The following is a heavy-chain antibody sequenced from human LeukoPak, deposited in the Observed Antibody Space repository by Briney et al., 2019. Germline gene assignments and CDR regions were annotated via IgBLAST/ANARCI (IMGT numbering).Heavy chain of an antibody. CDR3: ARVKGSSGWYDAFDI. CDR1: GGSISSYY. D-gene: IGHD6-19*01. CDR2: IYYSGST. J-gene: IGHJ3*02. Sequence: SETLSLTCTVSGGSISSYYWSWIRQPPGKGLEWIGYIYYSGSTNYNPSLKSRVTISVDTSKNQFSLKLSSVTAADTAVYYCARVKGSSGWYDAFDIWGQGTMVTVSS. V-gene: IGHV4-59*01.